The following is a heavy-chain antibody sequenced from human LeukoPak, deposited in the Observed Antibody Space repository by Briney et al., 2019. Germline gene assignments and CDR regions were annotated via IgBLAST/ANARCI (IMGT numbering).Heavy chain of an antibody. CDR2: ISRSGSTK. CDR3: ARVLRYCSGGNCYSGGLGYMDV. D-gene: IGHD2-15*01. V-gene: IGHV3-11*01. Sequence: PGGSLRLSCAASGFTFRDYYMAWIRQAPGKGLEWVSSISRSGSTKYYADSVKGRFTISRDNAKNSLFLQMNSLRAEDTAVYYCARVLRYCSGGNCYSGGLGYMDVWGKGTTVTISS. J-gene: IGHJ6*03. CDR1: GFTFRDYY.